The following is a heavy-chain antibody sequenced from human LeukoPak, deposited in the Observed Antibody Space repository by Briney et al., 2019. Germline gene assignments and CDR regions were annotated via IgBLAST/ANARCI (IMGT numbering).Heavy chain of an antibody. J-gene: IGHJ4*02. CDR1: GFTFSSYD. D-gene: IGHD3-9*01. V-gene: IGHV3-13*01. CDR2: IGTAGEI. Sequence: GGSLRLSCAASGFTFSSYDIHWVRQATGKGLEWVSGIGTAGEIYYPGSVKGRFTISRENAKNSLYLQMNSLRAEDTALYYCAKDTDYDILTGIPDYWGQGTLVTVSS. CDR3: AKDTDYDILTGIPDY.